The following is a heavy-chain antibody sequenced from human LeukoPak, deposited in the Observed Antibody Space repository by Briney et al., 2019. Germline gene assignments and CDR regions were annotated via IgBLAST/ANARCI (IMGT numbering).Heavy chain of an antibody. CDR3: ARDVVPAAHDAFDI. CDR2: INTNTGNP. Sequence: ASVKVSCKASGYTFTSYAMNWVRQAPGQGLEWMGWINTNTGNPTYAQGFTGRFVFSLDTSVSTAYLQISSLKAEDTAAYYCARDVVPAAHDAFDIWGQGTMVTVSS. D-gene: IGHD2-2*01. J-gene: IGHJ3*02. CDR1: GYTFTSYA. V-gene: IGHV7-4-1*02.